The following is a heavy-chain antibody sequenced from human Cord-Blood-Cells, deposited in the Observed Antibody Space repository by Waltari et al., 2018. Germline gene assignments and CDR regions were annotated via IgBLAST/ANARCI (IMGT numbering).Heavy chain of an antibody. Sequence: QLQLQESGPGLGQHSATLSPTCTVSGGSLRSSSSYCASTRQPPGKGLEWIGRIYYSGSTYYNPSLKSRVTISVDTSKNQFSLKLSSVTAADTAVYYCARLSGNYYGMDVWGQGTTVTVSS. CDR2: IYYSGST. V-gene: IGHV4-39*01. D-gene: IGHD3-10*01. CDR1: GGSLRSSSSY. CDR3: ARLSGNYYGMDV. J-gene: IGHJ6*02.